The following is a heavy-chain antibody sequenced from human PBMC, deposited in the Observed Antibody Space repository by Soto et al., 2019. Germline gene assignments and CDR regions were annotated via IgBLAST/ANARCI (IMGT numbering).Heavy chain of an antibody. J-gene: IGHJ4*02. D-gene: IGHD3-9*01. CDR3: ARGPPICY. CDR1: GGSISSGGYS. Sequence: QLQLQESGSKQGKPSQTMSLPCAVSGGSISSGGYSWSWIRQPPEKGLEWIGYIYQSVSTYYNPALEGRVTISVDRSKNQFSLKLSSVTAADTAVYSCARGPPICYWGQGTLVTVSS. CDR2: IYQSVST. V-gene: IGHV4-30-2*01.